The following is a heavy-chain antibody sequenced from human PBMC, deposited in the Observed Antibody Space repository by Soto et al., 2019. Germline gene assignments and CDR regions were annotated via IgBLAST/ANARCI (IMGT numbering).Heavy chain of an antibody. Sequence: PSETLSLTCTVSGGSISRGGYYWIWIRQHPGKGLEWIGYIYYSGSTYYNPSLKSRVTISVDTSKNQFSLKLSSVTAADTAVYYCARGPGRYYDSSGYYQYYYYYYGMDVWGQGTTVTVSS. J-gene: IGHJ6*02. CDR1: GGSISRGGYY. V-gene: IGHV4-31*03. CDR2: IYYSGST. CDR3: ARGPGRYYDSSGYYQYYYYYYGMDV. D-gene: IGHD3-22*01.